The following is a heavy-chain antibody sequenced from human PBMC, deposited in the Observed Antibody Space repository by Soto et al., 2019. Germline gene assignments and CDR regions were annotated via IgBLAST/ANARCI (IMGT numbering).Heavy chain of an antibody. V-gene: IGHV3-30*18. Sequence: PGGSLRLSCAASGFTFSRYGMHWVRQTPGKGLEWVAVISYDGSTKSYADSVKGRFTISRDNSKNTVYLQMNSLRSEDTAVYYCAKPYDSSGYGPPGAFYIWGQGTVVTVSS. D-gene: IGHD3-22*01. CDR2: ISYDGSTK. CDR3: AKPYDSSGYGPPGAFYI. J-gene: IGHJ3*02. CDR1: GFTFSRYG.